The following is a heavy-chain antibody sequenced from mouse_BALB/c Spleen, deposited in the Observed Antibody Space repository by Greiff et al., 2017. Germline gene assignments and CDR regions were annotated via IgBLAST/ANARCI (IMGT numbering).Heavy chain of an antibody. Sequence: EVQLQESGPGLVKPSQSLSHTCSVTGYSITSGYYWNWIRQFPGNKLEWMGYISYDGSNNYNPSLKNRISITRDTSKNQFFLKLNSVTTEDTATYYCARSGHYAMDYWGQGTSVTVSA. V-gene: IGHV3-6*02. J-gene: IGHJ4*01. CDR3: ARSGHYAMDY. CDR2: ISYDGSN. CDR1: GYSITSGYY. D-gene: IGHD3-1*01.